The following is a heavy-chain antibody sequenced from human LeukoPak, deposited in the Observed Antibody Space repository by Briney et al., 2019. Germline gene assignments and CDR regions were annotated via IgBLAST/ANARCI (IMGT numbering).Heavy chain of an antibody. CDR1: GGSISSYY. D-gene: IGHD6-19*01. V-gene: IGHV4-59*08. J-gene: IGHJ4*02. CDR2: ICYSGST. CDR3: ARLYPEYSSGWLFDY. Sequence: SETLSLTCTVSGGSISSYYWSWIRQPPGKGLEWIGYICYSGSTNYNPSLKSRVTISVDTSKNQFSLKLSSVTAADTAVYYCARLYPEYSSGWLFDYWGQGTLVTVSS.